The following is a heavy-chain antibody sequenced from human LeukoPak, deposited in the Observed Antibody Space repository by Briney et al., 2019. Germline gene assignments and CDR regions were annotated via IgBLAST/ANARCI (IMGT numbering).Heavy chain of an antibody. CDR3: ARGTAGVTRGWFDP. V-gene: IGHV4-30-4*08. D-gene: IGHD4-23*01. Sequence: NPSETLSLTCTVSGGSISSGDYCWTWIRQPPGKGLEWIGYIYYSGSTYYNPSLKSRITISVDTSKNQFSLKLSSVTAADTAVYYCARGTAGVTRGWFDPWGQGTLVTVSS. CDR2: IYYSGST. CDR1: GGSISSGDYC. J-gene: IGHJ5*02.